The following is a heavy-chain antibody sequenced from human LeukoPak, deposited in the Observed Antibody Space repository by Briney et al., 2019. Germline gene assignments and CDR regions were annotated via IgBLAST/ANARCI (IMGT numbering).Heavy chain of an antibody. J-gene: IGHJ4*02. D-gene: IGHD5-18*01. Sequence: ASVKVSCKASGYTFTSYYMHWVRQAPGQGLEWMGWINPNSGGTNYAQKFQGRVTMTRDTSISTAYMELSRLRSDDTAVYYCARGSYTASHRRVYYFDYWGQGTLVTVSS. CDR2: INPNSGGT. CDR1: GYTFTSYY. V-gene: IGHV1-2*02. CDR3: ARGSYTASHRRVYYFDY.